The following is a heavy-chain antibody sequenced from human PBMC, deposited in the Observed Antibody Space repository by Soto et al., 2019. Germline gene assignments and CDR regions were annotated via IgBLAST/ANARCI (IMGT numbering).Heavy chain of an antibody. D-gene: IGHD3-10*01. V-gene: IGHV3-23*01. CDR2: ISGSGGST. Sequence: EVQLLESGGGLVQPGESLRLSCAASGFTFNNYALTWVRQAPGKGLEWVSTISGSGGSTYYADSVKGRFTISRDNSKNTLYLQMNSLRAEDTAVYYCATLGGPLLWGQGTLVTVSS. J-gene: IGHJ4*02. CDR1: GFTFNNYA. CDR3: ATLGGPLL.